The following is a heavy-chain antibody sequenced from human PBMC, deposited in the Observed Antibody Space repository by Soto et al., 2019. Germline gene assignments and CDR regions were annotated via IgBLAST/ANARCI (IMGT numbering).Heavy chain of an antibody. CDR2: IWYDGSNK. V-gene: IGHV3-33*01. D-gene: IGHD2-2*01. CDR1: GFTFSSYG. J-gene: IGHJ6*03. CDR3: ARENCSSTSCYEDYYYYMDV. Sequence: GGSLRLSCAASGFTFSSYGMHWVRQAPGKGLEWVAVIWYDGSNKYYADSVKGRFTISRDNSKNTLYLQMNSLRAEDTAVYYCARENCSSTSCYEDYYYYMDVWGKGTTVTVSS.